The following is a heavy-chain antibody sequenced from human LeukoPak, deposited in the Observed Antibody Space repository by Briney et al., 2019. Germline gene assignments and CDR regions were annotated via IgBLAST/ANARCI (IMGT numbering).Heavy chain of an antibody. Sequence: PSETLSLTCTVSGGSISSSSYYWGWIRQPPGKGLEWIGSIYYSGSTYYNPSLKSRVTISVDTSKNQFSLKLSSVTAADTAVYYCARLWFGELLSYFDYWGQGTLVTVSS. CDR3: ARLWFGELLSYFDY. D-gene: IGHD3-10*01. J-gene: IGHJ4*02. V-gene: IGHV4-39*07. CDR2: IYYSGST. CDR1: GGSISSSSYY.